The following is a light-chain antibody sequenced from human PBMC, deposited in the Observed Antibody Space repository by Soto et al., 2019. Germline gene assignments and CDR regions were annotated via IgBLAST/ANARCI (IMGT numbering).Light chain of an antibody. V-gene: IGLV2-14*01. CDR2: EVS. J-gene: IGLJ3*02. CDR1: SSDVGGYKY. CDR3: SSYTSSSTPSWV. Sequence: QSALTQPASVSGSPGQSITISCTGTSSDVGGYKYVSWYQHHPGKAPKLKIYEVSNRPSGVSNRFSGSKSGNTASLTISGLQAEDEADYYCSSYTSSSTPSWVFGGGTQLTVL.